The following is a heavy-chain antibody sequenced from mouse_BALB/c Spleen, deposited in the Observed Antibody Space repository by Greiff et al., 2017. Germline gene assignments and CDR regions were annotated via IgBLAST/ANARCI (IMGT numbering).Heavy chain of an antibody. Sequence: EVKLVESGGGLVQPGGSRKLSCAASGFTFSSFGMHWVRQAPEKGLEWVAYISSGSSTIYYADTVKGRFTISRDNPKNTLFLQMTSLRSEDTAMYYCARSGYYYDYAMDYWGQGTSVTVSS. V-gene: IGHV5-17*02. D-gene: IGHD1-1*01. CDR3: ARSGYYYDYAMDY. CDR1: GFTFSSFG. J-gene: IGHJ4*01. CDR2: ISSGSSTI.